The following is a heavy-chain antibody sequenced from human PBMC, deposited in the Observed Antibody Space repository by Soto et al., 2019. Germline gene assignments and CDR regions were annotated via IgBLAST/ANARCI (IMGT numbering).Heavy chain of an antibody. Sequence: GGSLRLSCAASGFTFSSYAMSWVRQAPGKGLEWVSAISGSGGSTYYADSVKGRFTISRDNSKNTLHLQMNSLRAEDTAVYYCAKVAGYSYGFALDYWGQGTLVTVSS. D-gene: IGHD5-18*01. J-gene: IGHJ4*02. CDR1: GFTFSSYA. CDR2: ISGSGGST. CDR3: AKVAGYSYGFALDY. V-gene: IGHV3-23*01.